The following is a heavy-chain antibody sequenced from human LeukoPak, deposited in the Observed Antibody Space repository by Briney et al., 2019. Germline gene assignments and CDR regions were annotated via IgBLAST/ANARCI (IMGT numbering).Heavy chain of an antibody. V-gene: IGHV1-18*01. CDR2: ISAYNGNT. CDR3: ARDRRSGYCSSTSCSLYDY. CDR1: GYTFTSYG. J-gene: IGHJ4*02. D-gene: IGHD2-2*01. Sequence: ASVKVSCKASGYTFTSYGISWVRQAPGQGLEWMGWISAYNGNTNYAQKLQGRVTMTTDTSTSTAYMELRSLRSDDTAVYYCARDRRSGYCSSTSCSLYDYWGQGTLVTVSS.